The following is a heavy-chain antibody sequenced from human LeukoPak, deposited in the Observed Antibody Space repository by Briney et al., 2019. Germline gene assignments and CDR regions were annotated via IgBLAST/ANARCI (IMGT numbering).Heavy chain of an antibody. J-gene: IGHJ4*02. CDR1: GYSFTSYW. CDR3: ARQGYDILTGYRDTFDY. D-gene: IGHD3-9*01. V-gene: IGHV5-51*01. Sequence: GESLKISCKGSGYSFTSYWIGWVRQMPGKGLEWMGIIYPGDSDTRYSPSFQGQVTISADKSISTAYLQWSSLKASDTAMYYCARQGYDILTGYRDTFDYWGQGTLVTVSS. CDR2: IYPGDSDT.